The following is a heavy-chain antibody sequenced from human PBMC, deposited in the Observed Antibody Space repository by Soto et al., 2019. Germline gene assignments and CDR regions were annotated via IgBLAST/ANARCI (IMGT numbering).Heavy chain of an antibody. V-gene: IGHV3-30*18. J-gene: IGHJ4*02. CDR2: ISYDGSNK. CDR3: AKHATGSLGDY. CDR1: GFTFSSYG. D-gene: IGHD3-10*01. Sequence: SLRLSCAASGFTFSSYGMHLGRQAPGKGLEWVAVISYDGSNKYYADSVKGRFTISRDNSKNTLYLQMNSLRAEDTAVYYCAKHATGSLGDYWGQGTLVTVSS.